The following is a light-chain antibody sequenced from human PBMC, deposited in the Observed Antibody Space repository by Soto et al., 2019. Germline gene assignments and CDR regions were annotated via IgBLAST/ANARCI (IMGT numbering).Light chain of an antibody. CDR3: MQALQTGT. Sequence: DIVMTQSPLSLPVTPGEPASISCRSSQSLLHSNGYSYLDWYLQKPGQSPQLLIYLGSNRASGVPDRFSGSGSGTDFTLKISRVEAEDVGVYYCMQALQTGTFGQGTKVDI. CDR2: LGS. CDR1: QSLLHSNGYSY. V-gene: IGKV2-28*01. J-gene: IGKJ1*01.